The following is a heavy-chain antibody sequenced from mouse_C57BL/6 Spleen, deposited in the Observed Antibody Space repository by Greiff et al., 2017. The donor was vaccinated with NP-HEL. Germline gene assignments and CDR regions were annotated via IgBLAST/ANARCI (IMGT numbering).Heavy chain of an antibody. CDR2: IDPSDSYT. J-gene: IGHJ2*01. Sequence: QVQLQQPGAELVMPGASVKLSCKASGYTFTSYWMHWVKQRPGQGLEWIGEIDPSDSYTNYNQKFKGKSTLTVDKSSSTAYMQLSSLTSEDSAVYYCARRAVLRSNFDYWGQGTTRTVSS. CDR3: ARRAVLRSNFDY. D-gene: IGHD1-1*01. V-gene: IGHV1-69*01. CDR1: GYTFTSYW.